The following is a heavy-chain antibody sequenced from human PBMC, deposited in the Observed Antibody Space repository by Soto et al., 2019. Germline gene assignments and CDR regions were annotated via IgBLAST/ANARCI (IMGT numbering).Heavy chain of an antibody. CDR3: AREDILGTRSFDY. J-gene: IGHJ4*02. D-gene: IGHD1-26*01. Sequence: LRLSCGASGFIFSKYSMNWVRQAPGKGLEWLSYISSNSITIYYADSVRGRFTIFRDNAKNSLYLQMNSLRDEDTAVYYCAREDILGTRSFDYWGQGALVTVSS. CDR1: GFIFSKYS. V-gene: IGHV3-48*02. CDR2: ISSNSITI.